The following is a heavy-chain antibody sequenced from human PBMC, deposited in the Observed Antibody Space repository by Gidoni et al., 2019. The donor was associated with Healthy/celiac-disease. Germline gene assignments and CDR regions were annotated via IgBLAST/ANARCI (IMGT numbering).Heavy chain of an antibody. J-gene: IGHJ6*02. CDR2: IYYSGST. CDR1: GGSISSSTYY. Sequence: QLQLQESGPGLVKPSETLSLTCTVSGGSISSSTYYWVWIRQPAGKGLEWIGSIYYSGSTSYNPSLKSRVTISVHTSKKQFSLKLSSVTAADTAVYYCAREQFRQSFYYNGLDVWGQGTAITVSS. D-gene: IGHD6-19*01. V-gene: IGHV4-39*02. CDR3: AREQFRQSFYYNGLDV.